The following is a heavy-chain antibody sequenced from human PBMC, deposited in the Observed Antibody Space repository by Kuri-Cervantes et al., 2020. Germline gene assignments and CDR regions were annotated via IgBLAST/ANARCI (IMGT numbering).Heavy chain of an antibody. D-gene: IGHD3-10*01. CDR3: ARGALWFGDYRAYGMDV. CDR1: GFTFSSYG. CDR2: ISYDGSNK. J-gene: IGHJ6*02. V-gene: IGHV3-30*03. Sequence: GESLKISCEASGFTFSSYGMHWVRQAPGKGLEWVAVISYDGSNKYYADSVKGRFTISRDNSKNTLYLQMNSLRAEDTAVYYCARGALWFGDYRAYGMDVWGQGTTVTVSS.